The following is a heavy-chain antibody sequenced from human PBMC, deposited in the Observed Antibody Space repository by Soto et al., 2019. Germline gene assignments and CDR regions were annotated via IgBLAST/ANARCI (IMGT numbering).Heavy chain of an antibody. Sequence: SETLSLTCAVSGGSISSGGYSWSWIRQPPGKGLEWIGYIYHSGSTYYNPSLKSRVTISVDRSKNQFSLKLSSVTAADTAVYYCARAGLDRSGSPAFDYWGQGTLVTGSS. CDR3: ARAGLDRSGSPAFDY. CDR1: GGSISSGGYS. D-gene: IGHD3-22*01. J-gene: IGHJ4*02. V-gene: IGHV4-30-2*01. CDR2: IYHSGST.